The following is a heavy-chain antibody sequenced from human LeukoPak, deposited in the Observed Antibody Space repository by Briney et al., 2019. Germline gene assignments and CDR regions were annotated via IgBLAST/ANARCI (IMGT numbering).Heavy chain of an antibody. J-gene: IGHJ3*02. CDR2: VHLNGAT. CDR3: ARLSTGDGAFDI. V-gene: IGHV4-4*02. CDR1: GGSILSTNW. Sequence: PSGTLSLTCAVSGGSILSTNWWSWVRQPPGKGLEWIGEVHLNGATYYNPSLKSRVTISVDTSKNQFSLKLTSVTAADTAMYYCARLSTGDGAFDIWGQGTMVTVSS. D-gene: IGHD7-27*01.